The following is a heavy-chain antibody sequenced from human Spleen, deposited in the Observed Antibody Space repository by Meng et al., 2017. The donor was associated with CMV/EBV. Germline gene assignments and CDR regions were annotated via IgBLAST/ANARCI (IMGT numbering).Heavy chain of an antibody. CDR3: ARSVSNDSFGVALVYGLDV. D-gene: IGHD3-3*01. CDR1: GFTFDGYG. V-gene: IGHV3-20*04. Sequence: GESLKISCAASGFTFDGYGMSWVRQAPGKGLEWVSGINWSGGSTGYGDSVKGRFTISRENGKNSLYLQMNSLRAEDTALYYCARSVSNDSFGVALVYGLDVWGQGTAVTVSS. J-gene: IGHJ6*02. CDR2: INWSGGST.